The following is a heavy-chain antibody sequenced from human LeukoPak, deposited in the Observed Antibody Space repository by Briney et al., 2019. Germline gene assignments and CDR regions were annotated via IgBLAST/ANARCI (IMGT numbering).Heavy chain of an antibody. CDR2: ISAYNGNT. CDR3: ARLDIVVVPAATPYYYYYIDV. Sequence: GASVKVSCKASGYTFTSYGISWVRQAPGQGLEWMGWISAYNGNTKYAQKLQGRVSMTTDTSTSTAYMELRSLRSDDTAVYYCARLDIVVVPAATPYYYYYIDVWGKGTTVTVSS. CDR1: GYTFTSYG. V-gene: IGHV1-18*01. J-gene: IGHJ6*03. D-gene: IGHD2-2*03.